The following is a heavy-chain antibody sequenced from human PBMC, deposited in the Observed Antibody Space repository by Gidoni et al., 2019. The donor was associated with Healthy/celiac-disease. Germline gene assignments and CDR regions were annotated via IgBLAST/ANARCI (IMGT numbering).Heavy chain of an antibody. D-gene: IGHD3-22*01. CDR1: GGYFSGYY. J-gene: IGHJ5*02. Sequence: QVQLQQWGAGLLKPSETLSLTCAAYGGYFSGYYWSWIRQPPGKGLEWIGEINHSGSTNYNPSLKSRVTISVDTSKNQFSLKLSSVTAADTAVYYCAREQSDYYDSSAPTEGEFDPWGQGTLVTVSS. CDR2: INHSGST. CDR3: AREQSDYYDSSAPTEGEFDP. V-gene: IGHV4-34*01.